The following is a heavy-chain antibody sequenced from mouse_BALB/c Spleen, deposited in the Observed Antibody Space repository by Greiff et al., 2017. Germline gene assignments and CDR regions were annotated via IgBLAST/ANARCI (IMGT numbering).Heavy chain of an antibody. CDR2: IWWNDNK. J-gene: IGHJ4*01. V-gene: IGHV8-11*01. CDR1: GFSLSTYGIG. D-gene: IGHD1-1*01. CDR3: ARIADYYGSSRSGYAMDY. Sequence: QVTLKVSGPGILQPSQTLSLTCSFSGFSLSTYGIGVGWIRQPSGKGLEWLAHIWWNDNKYYNTALKSRLTISKDTSNNQVFLKIASVDTADTATYYCARIADYYGSSRSGYAMDYWGQGTSVTVSS.